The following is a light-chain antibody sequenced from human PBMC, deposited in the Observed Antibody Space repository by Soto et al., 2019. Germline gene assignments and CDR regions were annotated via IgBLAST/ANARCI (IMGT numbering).Light chain of an antibody. CDR2: AAS. V-gene: IGKV1-6*01. J-gene: IGKJ3*01. CDR1: QGIRND. Sequence: AIQMTQSPSSLSASVGDRVTITCRASQGIRNDLDWFQQKPGKAPKLLIYAASNLQSGVPARFSGSGSGTDFPLTISSLQPEYVATYYCLQKYFYPFTFGPGTKVDIK. CDR3: LQKYFYPFT.